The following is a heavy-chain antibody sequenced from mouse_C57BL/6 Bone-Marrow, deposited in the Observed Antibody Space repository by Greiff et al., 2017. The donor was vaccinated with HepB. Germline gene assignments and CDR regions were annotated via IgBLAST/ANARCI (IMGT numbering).Heavy chain of an antibody. CDR2: ISDGGSYT. CDR3: AMYYVSTLFDY. CDR1: GFTFSSYA. D-gene: IGHD1-1*01. Sequence: DVQLVESGGGLVKPGGSLKLSCAASGFTFSSYAMSWVRQTPEKRLEWVATISDGGSYTYYPENVKGRFTISIDNAKNNLYLQMSHLKSEDTAMYYCAMYYVSTLFDYWGQGTTLTVSS. J-gene: IGHJ2*01. V-gene: IGHV5-4*01.